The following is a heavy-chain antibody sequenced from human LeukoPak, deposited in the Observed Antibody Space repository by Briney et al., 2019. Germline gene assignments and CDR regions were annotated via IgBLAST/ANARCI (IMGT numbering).Heavy chain of an antibody. D-gene: IGHD5-12*01. CDR3: AKKEVAYDY. Sequence: GGALRLSCAASGFTLSSYGMHWVRPAPGKGLEWVAVISYDGSNKYYADSVKGRFTISRDNSKNTLYLQMNSLRAEDTAVYYCAKKEVAYDYWGQGTLVTVSS. CDR2: ISYDGSNK. V-gene: IGHV3-30*18. J-gene: IGHJ4*02. CDR1: GFTLSSYG.